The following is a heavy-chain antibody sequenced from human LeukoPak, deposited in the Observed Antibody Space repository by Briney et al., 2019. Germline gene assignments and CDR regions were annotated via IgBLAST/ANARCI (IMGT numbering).Heavy chain of an antibody. J-gene: IGHJ5*02. V-gene: IGHV1-3*01. CDR3: AREFGIVGATGFDP. CDR2: INAGNGNT. Sequence: ASVKVSCKASGYTFTSYAMHWVRQAPGQRLEWMGWINAGNGNTKYSQRFQGRVTITRDTSASTAYMELSSLRSEDTAVYYCAREFGIVGATGFDPWGQGTLVTVSS. D-gene: IGHD1-26*01. CDR1: GYTFTSYA.